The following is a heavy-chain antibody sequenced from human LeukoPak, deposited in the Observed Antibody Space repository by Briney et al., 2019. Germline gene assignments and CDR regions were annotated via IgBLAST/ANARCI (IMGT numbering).Heavy chain of an antibody. Sequence: ASVKVSCKASGYIFDNFGIFWVRQAPGQGLEWMGWINPNSGGTNYAQKFQGRVTMTRDTSISTAYMELSRLRSDDTAVYYCVGDSSGYHTDYWGQGTLVTVSS. CDR2: INPNSGGT. J-gene: IGHJ4*02. CDR1: GYIFDNFG. CDR3: VGDSSGYHTDY. D-gene: IGHD3-22*01. V-gene: IGHV1-2*02.